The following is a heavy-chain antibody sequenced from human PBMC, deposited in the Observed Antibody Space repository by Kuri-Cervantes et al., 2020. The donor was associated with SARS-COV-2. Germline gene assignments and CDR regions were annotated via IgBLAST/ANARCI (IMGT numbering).Heavy chain of an antibody. Sequence: GGSLRLSCAASGFTFSGHWIHWVRQAPGKGLVWVSRINPDGSYTNNADSVKGRFTISRDNAKNSLYLQMNSLRAEDTAVYYCARDRVGITMIVEDWYFDLWGRGTLVTVSS. CDR2: INPDGSYT. V-gene: IGHV3-74*01. D-gene: IGHD3-22*01. CDR3: ARDRVGITMIVEDWYFDL. CDR1: GFTFSGHW. J-gene: IGHJ2*01.